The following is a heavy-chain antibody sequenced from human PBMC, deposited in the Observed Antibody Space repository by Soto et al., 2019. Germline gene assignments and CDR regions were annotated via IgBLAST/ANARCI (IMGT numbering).Heavy chain of an antibody. J-gene: IGHJ6*02. D-gene: IGHD3-3*01. Sequence: LCGGSISSGGYYWSWIRQHPGKGLEWIGYIYYSGSTYYNPSLKSRVTISVDTSKNQFSLKLSSVTAADTAVYYCARAPDRFHGMDVWGQGTTVTVSS. V-gene: IGHV4-31*02. CDR1: GGSISSGGYY. CDR3: ARAPDRFHGMDV. CDR2: IYYSGST.